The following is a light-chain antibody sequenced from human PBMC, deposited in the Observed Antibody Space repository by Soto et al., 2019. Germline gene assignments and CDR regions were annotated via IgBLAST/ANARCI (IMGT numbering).Light chain of an antibody. CDR1: SNDLGGYNY. CDR3: SSYGASSTL. CDR2: DVS. Sequence: QSVLTQPASVSGSPGQSITIPCTGTSNDLGGYNYVSWYQQHPGKVPKLMIFDVSYRPSGISDRFSGSKSGNTASLTISGLQPEDDADYYCSSYGASSTLFGGGTQLTVL. V-gene: IGLV2-14*03. J-gene: IGLJ2*01.